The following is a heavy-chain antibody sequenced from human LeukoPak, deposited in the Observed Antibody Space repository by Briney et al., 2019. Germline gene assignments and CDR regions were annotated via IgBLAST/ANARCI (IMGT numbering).Heavy chain of an antibody. CDR3: ARVAYCGDDCYNYFDY. V-gene: IGHV3-7*01. CDR2: IKHDGSGK. D-gene: IGHD2-21*02. J-gene: IGHJ4*02. Sequence: GGSLRLSCAASRFIFSSYWMSWVRQAPGKGLEWVAHIKHDGSGKYYVDSVKGRFSVSRDNAKTSLYLQMDSLRTEDTAVYYCARVAYCGDDCYNYFDYWGQGTLVTVSS. CDR1: RFIFSSYW.